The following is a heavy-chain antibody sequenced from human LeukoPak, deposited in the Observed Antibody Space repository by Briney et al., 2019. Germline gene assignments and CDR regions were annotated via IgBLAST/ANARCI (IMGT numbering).Heavy chain of an antibody. CDR2: IYYSGTI. Sequence: SETLSLTCTVSGGSISSYYWSWIRQPPGKGLEWIGYIYYSGTINSNPSLKSRVTISVDTTKNQFSLKLSSVTAADTAVYYCASFSGSYASFDYWGQGTLVTVSS. CDR3: ASFSGSYASFDY. CDR1: GGSISSYY. D-gene: IGHD1-26*01. V-gene: IGHV4-59*01. J-gene: IGHJ4*02.